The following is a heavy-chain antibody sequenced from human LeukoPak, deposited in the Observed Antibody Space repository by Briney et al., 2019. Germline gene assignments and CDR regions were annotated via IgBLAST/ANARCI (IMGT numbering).Heavy chain of an antibody. Sequence: GGSLRLSCAASAFTFNTYWMHWVRQVPGRGLEWVSRVNGDESSTNYADSVKGRFTISRDNAKDTLYLHMNSLTAEDTAVYYCARGAKWAYYFDYWGQGTLVTVSS. D-gene: IGHD1-26*01. J-gene: IGHJ4*02. V-gene: IGHV3-74*01. CDR3: ARGAKWAYYFDY. CDR1: AFTFNTYW. CDR2: VNGDESST.